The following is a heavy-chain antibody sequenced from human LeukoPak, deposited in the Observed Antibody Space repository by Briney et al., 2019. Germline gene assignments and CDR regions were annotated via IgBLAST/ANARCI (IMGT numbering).Heavy chain of an antibody. J-gene: IGHJ4*02. CDR1: GGSISSYY. CDR3: AREVWDGSGSYKGFDY. CDR2: IYYSGGT. Sequence: PSETLSLTCTVSGGSISSYYWSWIRQPPGKGLEWIGYIYYSGGTNYNPSLKSRVTISVDTSKNQFSLKLSSVTAADTAVYYCAREVWDGSGSYKGFDYWGQGTLVTVSS. V-gene: IGHV4-59*01. D-gene: IGHD3-10*01.